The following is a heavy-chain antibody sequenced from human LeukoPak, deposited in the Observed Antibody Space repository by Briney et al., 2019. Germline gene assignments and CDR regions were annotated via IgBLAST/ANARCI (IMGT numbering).Heavy chain of an antibody. J-gene: IGHJ4*02. D-gene: IGHD3-22*01. V-gene: IGHV3-23*01. CDR1: GFTFSSYA. Sequence: PGGSLRLSCAASGFTFSSYAMSWVRQAPGKGLEWVSAISGSGGSTYYADSVKGRFTISRDNSKNTLYLQMNSLRAEDTAVYYCAKDRGLLTMIPHFGYWGQGTLVTVSS. CDR2: ISGSGGST. CDR3: AKDRGLLTMIPHFGY.